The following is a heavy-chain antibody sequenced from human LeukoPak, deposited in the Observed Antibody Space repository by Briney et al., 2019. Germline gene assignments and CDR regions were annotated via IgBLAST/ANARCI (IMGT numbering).Heavy chain of an antibody. CDR2: IYYSGST. CDR1: GGSIKGGGFF. D-gene: IGHD3-3*01. CDR3: ARALEWPPRDWFDP. J-gene: IGHJ5*02. V-gene: IGHV4-31*03. Sequence: SETLSLTCSVSGGSIKGGGFFWNWVRQHPGKGLEWIGHIYYSGSTSYNPSVKSRVTISVDTSKNQFSLKLTSVTAADTAMYYCARALEWPPRDWFDPWGQGTLVTVSS.